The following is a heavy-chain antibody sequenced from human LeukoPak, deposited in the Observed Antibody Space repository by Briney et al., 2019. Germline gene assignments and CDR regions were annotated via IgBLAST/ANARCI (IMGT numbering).Heavy chain of an antibody. Sequence: GGSLRLSCAASGFTFSSYAMSWVRQAPGKGLEWVSAISGSGGSTYYAASVKGRFTISRDNSKNTLYLQMNSLRAEDTAVYYCAKTVAILWFGEFMYYFDYWGQGTLVTVSS. V-gene: IGHV3-23*01. J-gene: IGHJ4*02. D-gene: IGHD3-10*01. CDR2: ISGSGGST. CDR1: GFTFSSYA. CDR3: AKTVAILWFGEFMYYFDY.